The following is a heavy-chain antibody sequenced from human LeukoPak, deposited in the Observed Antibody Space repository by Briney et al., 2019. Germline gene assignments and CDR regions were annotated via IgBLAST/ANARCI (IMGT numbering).Heavy chain of an antibody. V-gene: IGHV3-23*01. CDR2: ISGSGGST. J-gene: IGHJ5*02. D-gene: IGHD3-10*01. CDR1: GFTFSSYA. Sequence: GGSPRLSCAASGFTFSSYAMSWVRQAPGKGLEWVSAISGSGGSTYYADSVKGRFTISRDNSKNTLYLQMNSLRAEDTAVYYCAKDPFGEFDNWFDPWGQGTLVTVSS. CDR3: AKDPFGEFDNWFDP.